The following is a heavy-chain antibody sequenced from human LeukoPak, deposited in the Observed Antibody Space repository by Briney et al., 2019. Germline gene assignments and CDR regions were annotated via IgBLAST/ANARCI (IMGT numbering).Heavy chain of an antibody. Sequence: SETLSPTCTVSGGSISGFYWSWIRQPAGKGLEWIGRIFTSGSTAYNPSLQSRLTMSIDMSKNQFSLRLTSVTAADTAVYYCARRSPIKVGGDAYDIWGQGTLVTVSS. J-gene: IGHJ3*02. CDR1: GGSISGFY. CDR3: ARRSPIKVGGDAYDI. CDR2: IFTSGST. V-gene: IGHV4-4*07. D-gene: IGHD1-26*01.